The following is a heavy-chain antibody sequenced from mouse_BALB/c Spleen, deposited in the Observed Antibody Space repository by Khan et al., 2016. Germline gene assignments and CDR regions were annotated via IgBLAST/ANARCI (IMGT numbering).Heavy chain of an antibody. J-gene: IGHJ2*01. V-gene: IGHV3-1*02. D-gene: IGHD1-1*01. CDR1: GYSITSGYS. CDR3: TRRDYYGSGY. CDR2: INYSGST. Sequence: EVQLQESGPDLVKPSQSLSLTCTVTGYSITSGYSWHWIRQFPGNKLEWMAYINYSGSTNYNPSLKSRVSITRDTSKNQFFLQLTSVTTEDTATYYCTRRDYYGSGYWGQGTTLTVSS.